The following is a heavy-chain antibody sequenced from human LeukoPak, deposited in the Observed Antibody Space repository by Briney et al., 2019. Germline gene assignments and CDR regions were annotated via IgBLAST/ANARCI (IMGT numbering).Heavy chain of an antibody. CDR1: GFTFSSYE. CDR3: ARTKDILVVVAADAFGI. V-gene: IGHV3-48*03. J-gene: IGHJ3*02. Sequence: PGGSLRLSCAASGFTFSSYEMNWVRQAPGKGLEWVSYISSSGSTIYYADSVKGRFTISRDNAKNSLYLQMNSLRAEDTALYYCARTKDILVVVAADAFGIWGQGTMVTVSS. CDR2: ISSSGSTI. D-gene: IGHD2-15*01.